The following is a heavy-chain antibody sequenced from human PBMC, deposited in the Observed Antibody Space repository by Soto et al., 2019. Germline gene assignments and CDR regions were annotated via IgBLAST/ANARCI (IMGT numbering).Heavy chain of an antibody. J-gene: IGHJ4*02. CDR1: GFTFSNYA. D-gene: IGHD3-16*01. CDR3: AKAYFVWSSEQPYYFDY. CDR2: ISGRGGRS. V-gene: IGHV3-23*01. Sequence: GGSLRLSCAASGFTFSNYAMTWVRQGTGKGLEWVSGISGRGGRSYYADSVKGRFTISRDNSKSTLYLQMNSLRAEDTAVYYCAKAYFVWSSEQPYYFDYWGQGTLVTVSS.